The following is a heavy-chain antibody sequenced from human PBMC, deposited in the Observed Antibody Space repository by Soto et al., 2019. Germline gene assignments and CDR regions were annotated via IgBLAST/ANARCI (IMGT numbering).Heavy chain of an antibody. CDR2: IIASGGNT. Sequence: GGSLRLSXAASGFTFSGFAMTWVRQAPGKGLEWVSSIIASGGNTYYADSVKGRFTISRDNSKNTLYLQMNNLRAEDTAVYYCARPMVHSSSDYWGQGALVTVSS. J-gene: IGHJ4*02. V-gene: IGHV3-23*01. D-gene: IGHD3-10*01. CDR1: GFTFSGFA. CDR3: ARPMVHSSSDY.